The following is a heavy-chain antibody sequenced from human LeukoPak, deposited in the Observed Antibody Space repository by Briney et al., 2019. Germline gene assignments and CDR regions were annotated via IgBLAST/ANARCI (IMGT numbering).Heavy chain of an antibody. V-gene: IGHV3-48*02. CDR1: GLTFSRHA. D-gene: IGHD3-22*01. Sequence: GGSLRLSCEVSGLTFSRHAMNWVRQAPGKGLEWVSYISSSGSTKYYTDSVKGRFTISRDNAKNSLYLEVNSLRDEDTALYYCALYFYDSSGYPSIDYWGQGTLVTVSS. CDR3: ALYFYDSSGYPSIDY. CDR2: ISSSGSTK. J-gene: IGHJ4*02.